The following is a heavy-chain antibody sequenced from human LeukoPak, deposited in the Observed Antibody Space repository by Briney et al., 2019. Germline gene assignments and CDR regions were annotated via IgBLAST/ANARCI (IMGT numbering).Heavy chain of an antibody. V-gene: IGHV3-7*01. CDR3: AKDGRGPCSNADCHVSYHFDY. D-gene: IGHD2-8*01. CDR2: ITQAGSVK. CDR1: GFTHRRYW. Sequence: PGGTLRLPCAASGFTHRRYWMSWVRQPPGKGLEGVDNITQAGSVKYYVVSVKGRFTISRDNAKTSLYLHMNSLRADDTAVYYCAKDGRGPCSNADCHVSYHFDYWGQGILVTVSS. J-gene: IGHJ4*02.